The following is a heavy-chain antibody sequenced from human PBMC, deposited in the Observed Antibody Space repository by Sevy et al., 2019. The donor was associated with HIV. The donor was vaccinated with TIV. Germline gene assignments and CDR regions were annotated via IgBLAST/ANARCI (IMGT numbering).Heavy chain of an antibody. D-gene: IGHD6-19*01. CDR1: GFTFSDSA. CDR3: ARGPYNSGLRFDY. V-gene: IGHV3-30-3*01. CDR2: ISYDGGNK. Sequence: GGSLRLSCRGSGFTFSDSAVHWVRQGPGKGLEWVEVISYDGGNKYYADSVKGRFTISRDNSKSMAYLQMNSLRAEDAALYYCARGPYNSGLRFDYWGRGTLVTVSS. J-gene: IGHJ4*02.